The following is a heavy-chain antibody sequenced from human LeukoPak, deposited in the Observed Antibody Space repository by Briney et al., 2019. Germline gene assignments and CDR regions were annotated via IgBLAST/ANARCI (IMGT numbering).Heavy chain of an antibody. J-gene: IGHJ3*02. CDR1: GGSSSSYY. V-gene: IGHV4-59*01. CDR3: AREGSDSSVWVMLAFDI. Sequence: SETLSLTCTVSGGSSSSYYWSWIRQPPGKGLEWIGYIFYTGSIKYNPSLKSRVTISVDTSKNQFSLKLNSVTAADTAFYYCAREGSDSSVWVMLAFDIWGQGQWSPSLQ. D-gene: IGHD6-19*01. CDR2: IFYTGSI.